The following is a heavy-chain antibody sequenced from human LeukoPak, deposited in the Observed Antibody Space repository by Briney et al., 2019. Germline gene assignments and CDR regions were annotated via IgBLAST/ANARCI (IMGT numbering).Heavy chain of an antibody. CDR2: ISSSGSTI. D-gene: IGHD6-13*01. CDR3: ARGPYSSWQGQLRYYYGMDV. Sequence: GGSLRLSCAASGFTFSDYYMSWIRQAPGKGLEWVSYISSSGSTIYYADSVKGRFTISKDTSKNQVVLTMTNMDPVDTATYYCARGPYSSWQGQLRYYYGMDVWGQGTTVTVSS. J-gene: IGHJ6*02. CDR1: GFTFSDYY. V-gene: IGHV3-11*01.